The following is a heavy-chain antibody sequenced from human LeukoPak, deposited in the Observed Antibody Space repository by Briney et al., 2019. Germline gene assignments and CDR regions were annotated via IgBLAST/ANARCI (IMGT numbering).Heavy chain of an antibody. D-gene: IGHD1-26*01. CDR1: GFTLVSFA. Sequence: GGSLRLSCAASGFTLVSFAMSWVRQAPGKGPEWVATIGDSGGSTHYADSVKGRFTISGDNSKSTLYLQMNSLRAEDTAVYFCARLYSGSSSWFDYWGQGTLVTVSS. CDR2: IGDSGGST. CDR3: ARLYSGSSSWFDY. V-gene: IGHV3-23*01. J-gene: IGHJ4*02.